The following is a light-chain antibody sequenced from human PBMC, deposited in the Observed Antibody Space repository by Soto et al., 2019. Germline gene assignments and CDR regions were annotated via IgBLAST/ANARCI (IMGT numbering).Light chain of an antibody. V-gene: IGKV3-20*01. CDR2: DAS. CDR1: QSVSNSN. J-gene: IGKJ3*01. CDR3: QQYGSSPFT. Sequence: EIVLTQSPGTLSLSPGERATLSCRASQSVSNSNLAWYQQKPGQAPRLLIYDASSRATGIPDRFSGSGSGADFTLTISRLEPEDFAAYYCQQYGSSPFTFGPGTKVDIK.